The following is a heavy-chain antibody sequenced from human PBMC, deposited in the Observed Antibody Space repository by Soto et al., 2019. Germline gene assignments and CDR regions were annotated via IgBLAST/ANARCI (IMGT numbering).Heavy chain of an antibody. CDR1: CGSIISTPYC. V-gene: IGHV4-39*01. CDR2: IYYSGTT. Sequence: SETLSLTRSVSCGSIISTPYCWGWIRQPPGEGVEWLGTIYYSGTTSYNPSLKSRVIISVDTSNNQFFLKLRSVTAADTAVYYCARHRQYYDTSGYQRRYFDYWGQGTQVTVSS. D-gene: IGHD3-22*01. CDR3: ARHRQYYDTSGYQRRYFDY. J-gene: IGHJ4*02.